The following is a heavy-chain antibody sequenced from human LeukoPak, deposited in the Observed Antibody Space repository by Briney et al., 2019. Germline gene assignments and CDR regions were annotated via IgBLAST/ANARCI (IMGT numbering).Heavy chain of an antibody. Sequence: SETLSLTCTVSGGSISSYYWSWIRQPPGKGVEWIGYIYYTGSTNYNPSLKSRVTISVDTSKNQFSLKLSSVTAADTAVYYCARGRDSSSSVGYWGQGTLVTVSS. CDR1: GGSISSYY. CDR2: IYYTGST. V-gene: IGHV4-59*01. CDR3: ARGRDSSSSVGY. J-gene: IGHJ4*02. D-gene: IGHD6-6*01.